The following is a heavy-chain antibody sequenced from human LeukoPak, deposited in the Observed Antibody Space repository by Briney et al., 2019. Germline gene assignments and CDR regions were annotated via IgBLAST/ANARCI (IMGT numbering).Heavy chain of an antibody. Sequence: PGGSLRLSCAASGFTFSSYWMSWVRQAPGKGLEWVANIKQDGSEKYYVDSVKGRFTISRDNAKNSLYLQMNSLRAEDTAVYYCARDGDIVVVVAANFDYWGQGTLVTVSS. CDR3: ARDGDIVVVVAANFDY. CDR2: IKQDGSEK. J-gene: IGHJ4*02. CDR1: GFTFSSYW. D-gene: IGHD2-15*01. V-gene: IGHV3-7*01.